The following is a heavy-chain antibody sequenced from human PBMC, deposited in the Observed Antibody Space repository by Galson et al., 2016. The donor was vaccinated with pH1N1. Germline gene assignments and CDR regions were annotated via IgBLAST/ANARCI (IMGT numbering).Heavy chain of an antibody. J-gene: IGHJ6*02. CDR2: ILPIVGIT. Sequence: SVKVSCKASGGTLSRHTISWVRQAPGQGLEWMGRILPIVGITNYAQKLQGRVTIIADRFTSTVSMELSGLTSDDTAVYYCATETGSSGMDGWDQGTTVTVS. V-gene: IGHV1-69*02. CDR1: GGTLSRHT. D-gene: IGHD3-10*01. CDR3: ATETGSSGMDG.